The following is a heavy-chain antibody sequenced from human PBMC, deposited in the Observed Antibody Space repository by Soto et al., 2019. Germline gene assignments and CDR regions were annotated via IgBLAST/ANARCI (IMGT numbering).Heavy chain of an antibody. CDR2: ISWNSGSI. V-gene: IGHV3-9*01. Sequence: SLKISCAASGFTFDDYAMHWVRQAPGKGLEWVSGISWNSGSIGYADSVKGRFTISRDNAKNSLYLQMNSLRAEDTALYYCAKATNSSSWYSFDYWGQGTLVTVSS. CDR1: GFTFDDYA. D-gene: IGHD6-13*01. J-gene: IGHJ4*02. CDR3: AKATNSSSWYSFDY.